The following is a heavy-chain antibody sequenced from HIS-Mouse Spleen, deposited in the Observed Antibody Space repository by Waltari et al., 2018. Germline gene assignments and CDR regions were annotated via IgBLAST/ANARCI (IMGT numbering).Heavy chain of an antibody. J-gene: IGHJ2*01. D-gene: IGHD6-13*01. CDR1: GGSISSSSYY. V-gene: IGHV4-39*07. Sequence: QLQLQESGPGLVKPSETLSLTCTVSGGSISSSSYYWGWIRQPPGKGLEWIGSIYYSGSTYSNPALRSGVTVSVATSKTQFSLKLSSVTAADTAVYYCAREIPYSSSWYDWYFDLWGRGTLVTVSS. CDR2: IYYSGST. CDR3: AREIPYSSSWYDWYFDL.